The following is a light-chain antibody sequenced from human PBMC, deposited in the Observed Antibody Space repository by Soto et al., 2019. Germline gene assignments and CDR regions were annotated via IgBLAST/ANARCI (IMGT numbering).Light chain of an antibody. J-gene: IGLJ2*01. V-gene: IGLV4-69*01. CDR3: QTWGTVVV. CDR2: LNSDGSH. CDR1: SGHSNYA. Sequence: QLVLTQSPSASASLGASVKLTCTLSSGHSNYAIAWHQQQPEKGPRYLMKLNSDGSHTKGDGIPDRFSGSSSGAERYLTISSLQSEDEADYYGQTWGTVVVFGGGTKLTVL.